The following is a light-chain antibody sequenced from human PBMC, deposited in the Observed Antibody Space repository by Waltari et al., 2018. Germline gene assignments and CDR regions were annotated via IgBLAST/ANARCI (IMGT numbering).Light chain of an antibody. CDR2: GAS. J-gene: IGKJ3*01. CDR3: QQCYGLPLT. CDR1: QSVLYDSNNKNY. Sequence: DIVMTQSPDSLAVSLGERATINCKSSQSVLYDSNNKNYLGWYQKKPGQPPKLLISGASTRESGVPDRFSGSGSGTDFTLTISSLQAEDVAVYYCQQCYGLPLTFGPGTRVDIK. V-gene: IGKV4-1*01.